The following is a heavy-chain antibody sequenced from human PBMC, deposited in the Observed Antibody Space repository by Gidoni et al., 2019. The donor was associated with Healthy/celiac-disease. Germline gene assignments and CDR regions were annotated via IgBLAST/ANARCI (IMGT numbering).Heavy chain of an antibody. Sequence: QVQLQQWGAGLLKPSETLSLTSAVYGGSFSGYYWSWIRQPPGKGLEWIGEINHSGSTNYNPSLKSRVTISVDTSKNQFSLKLSSVTAADTAVYYCARVKVSIFGVVITPYYYGMDVWGQGTTVTVSS. CDR1: GGSFSGYY. J-gene: IGHJ6*02. D-gene: IGHD3-3*01. CDR2: INHSGST. CDR3: ARVKVSIFGVVITPYYYGMDV. V-gene: IGHV4-34*01.